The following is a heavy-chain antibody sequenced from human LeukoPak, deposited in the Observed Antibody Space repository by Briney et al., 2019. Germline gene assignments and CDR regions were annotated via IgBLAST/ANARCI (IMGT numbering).Heavy chain of an antibody. CDR3: ARDHMRGGYYLVYFDY. CDR1: GFTFSSYA. V-gene: IGHV3-30*04. Sequence: PGGSLRLSCAASGFTFSSYAMHWVRQAPDKGLEWVAVISYDGSNKYYADSVKGRFTISRDNSKNTLYLQMNSLRAEDTAVYYCARDHMRGGYYLVYFDYWGQGTLVTVSS. J-gene: IGHJ4*02. D-gene: IGHD3-22*01. CDR2: ISYDGSNK.